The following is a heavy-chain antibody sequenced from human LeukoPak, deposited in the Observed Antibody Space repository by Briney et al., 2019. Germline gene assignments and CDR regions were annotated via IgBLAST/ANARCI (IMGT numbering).Heavy chain of an antibody. CDR1: GYTFSSYG. Sequence: ASVKVSFKASGYTFSSYGFSGVRQAPGQGLEWMGWINAYNGNTNYAQNLQGRVTMTTDTSTSTAYMELRSLRSDDTAVYYCARRQGTTLNFDYWGQGSLVTVPS. CDR3: ARRQGTTLNFDY. V-gene: IGHV1-18*01. D-gene: IGHD1-1*01. J-gene: IGHJ4*02. CDR2: INAYNGNT.